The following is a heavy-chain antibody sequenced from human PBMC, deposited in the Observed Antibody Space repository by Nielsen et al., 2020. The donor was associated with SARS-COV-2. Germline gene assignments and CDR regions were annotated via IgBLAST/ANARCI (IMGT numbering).Heavy chain of an antibody. CDR1: GYTFTSYD. J-gene: IGHJ4*02. CDR3: ARDRPEWELLTGFDY. D-gene: IGHD1-26*01. V-gene: IGHV1-2*06. CDR2: INPNSGGT. Sequence: ASVKVSCKASGYTFTSYDINWVRQATGQGLEWMGRINPNSGGTNYQGRVTMTRDTSISTAYMKLSRLRSDDTAVYYCARDRPEWELLTGFDYWGQGTLVTVSS.